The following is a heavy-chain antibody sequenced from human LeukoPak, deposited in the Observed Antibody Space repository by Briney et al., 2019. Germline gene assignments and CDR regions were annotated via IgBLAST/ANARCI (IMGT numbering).Heavy chain of an antibody. CDR1: GFTFSRYW. D-gene: IGHD5-12*01. Sequence: GGSLRLSCAASGFTFSRYWVHWVRQAPGRGLVWVSRIDEYGTTINYADSVKGRFTISRNNAGDTLFLQMNSLRAEDTGVYYCATDLSGRQDYWGQGTLVTVSS. CDR3: ATDLSGRQDY. V-gene: IGHV3-74*01. J-gene: IGHJ4*02. CDR2: IDEYGTTI.